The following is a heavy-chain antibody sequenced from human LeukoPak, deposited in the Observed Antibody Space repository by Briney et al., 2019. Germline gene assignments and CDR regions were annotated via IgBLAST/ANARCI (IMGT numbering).Heavy chain of an antibody. CDR2: IRYDGSDR. CDR3: AKTEGVAGRFDY. Sequence: PGGSLRLSCAASGFTFSNYGMHWVRQAPGKGLEWVAFIRYDGSDRYYADSVKGRFTISRDNSKNTLYLQMNSLRAEDTAVYYCAKTEGVAGRFDYWGQGTLVTVSS. V-gene: IGHV3-30*02. D-gene: IGHD6-19*01. CDR1: GFTFSNYG. J-gene: IGHJ4*02.